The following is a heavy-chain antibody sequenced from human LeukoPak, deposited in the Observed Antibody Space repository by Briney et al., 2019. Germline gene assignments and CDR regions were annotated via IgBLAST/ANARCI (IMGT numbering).Heavy chain of an antibody. Sequence: GGSLRLSCAASGFTFSSYAMSWVRQAPGKGLQWVSAFSDSGTATYYADSVKGRFTISRDNSKNTLYLQMNSLRAEDTAVYYCAKPLSAASGTDFDYWGQGTLVTVSS. V-gene: IGHV3-23*01. CDR2: FSDSGTAT. D-gene: IGHD6-13*01. CDR1: GFTFSSYA. J-gene: IGHJ4*02. CDR3: AKPLSAASGTDFDY.